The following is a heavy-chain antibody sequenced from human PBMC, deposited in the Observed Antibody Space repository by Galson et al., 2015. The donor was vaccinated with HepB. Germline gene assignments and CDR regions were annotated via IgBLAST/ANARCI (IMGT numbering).Heavy chain of an antibody. CDR3: VRGYCSTTSCYKGLFDY. J-gene: IGHJ4*02. V-gene: IGHV3-11*01. D-gene: IGHD2-2*02. CDR2: ITGSGNTI. CDR1: GFTFSDYY. Sequence: SLRLSCAASGFTFSDYYMSWIRQAPGKGLEWFSYITGSGNTIYYADSVKGRFTISRDNAKNSLYLQMNSLRAEDTAVYYCVRGYCSTTSCYKGLFDYWGQGTLVTVSS.